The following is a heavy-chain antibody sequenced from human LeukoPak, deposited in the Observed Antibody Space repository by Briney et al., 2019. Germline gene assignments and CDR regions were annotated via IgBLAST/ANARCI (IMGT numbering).Heavy chain of an antibody. CDR3: AREHPHFGELWNDY. V-gene: IGHV1-69*05. Sequence: SVKVSCKASGGTFSSYAINWVRQAPGQGLEWMGGIIPIFGTANYAQKFQGRVTMTTDKSTSTAYMELRSLRSDDTAVYYCAREHPHFGELWNDYWGQGTPVTVSS. J-gene: IGHJ4*02. CDR2: IIPIFGTA. CDR1: GGTFSSYA. D-gene: IGHD3-10*01.